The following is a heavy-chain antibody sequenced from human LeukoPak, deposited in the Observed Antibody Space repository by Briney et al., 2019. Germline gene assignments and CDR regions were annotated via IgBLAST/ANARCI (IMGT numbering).Heavy chain of an antibody. D-gene: IGHD2-2*02. V-gene: IGHV3-74*01. J-gene: IGHJ5*02. CDR3: ARPHCSSTSCYNSPFDP. Sequence: GGSLRLSCAASGFTFSSYWMHWVRQAPGKGLVWVSRINSDGSSTSYADSVKGRFTISRDNAKNTLYLQMNSLRAEDTAVYYCARPHCSSTSCYNSPFDPWGQGTLVTVSS. CDR1: GFTFSSYW. CDR2: INSDGSST.